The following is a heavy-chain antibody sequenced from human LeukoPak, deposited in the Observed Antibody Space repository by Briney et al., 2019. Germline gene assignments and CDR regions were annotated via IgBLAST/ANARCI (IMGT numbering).Heavy chain of an antibody. CDR2: ITPNADRT. J-gene: IGHJ1*01. Sequence: PGGSLRLSCAASGFTFSSYGMSWVRQAPGKGLEWVSFITPNADRTSYADSVEGRFTISRDNPRNKLYMQMNSLRDEDTALYYCAIMHGYYDGSGYWVQWGQGTLVTVSS. CDR3: AIMHGYYDGSGYWVQ. V-gene: IGHV3-23*01. D-gene: IGHD3-22*01. CDR1: GFTFSSYG.